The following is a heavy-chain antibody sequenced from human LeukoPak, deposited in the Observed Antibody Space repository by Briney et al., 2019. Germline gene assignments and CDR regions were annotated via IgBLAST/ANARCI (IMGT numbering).Heavy chain of an antibody. CDR2: IFYSGST. Sequence: SENLSLTCTLSGGSISSNSYFWGWIRQPPGKGLEGIGSIFYSGSTYYNPSLKSRVTISVDTSKNQFSLKLSSVTAADTAVYYCASNKRQLVLRYNWFDPWGQGTLVTVSS. D-gene: IGHD6-13*01. CDR3: ASNKRQLVLRYNWFDP. CDR1: GGSISSNSYF. V-gene: IGHV4-39*01. J-gene: IGHJ5*02.